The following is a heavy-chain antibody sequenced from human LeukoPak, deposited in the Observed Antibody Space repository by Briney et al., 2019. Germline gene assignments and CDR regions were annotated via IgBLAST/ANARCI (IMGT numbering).Heavy chain of an antibody. J-gene: IGHJ4*02. V-gene: IGHV1-2*02. CDR3: ARGDGDYVNDY. Sequence: GASVKVSCKASGYTFTDDYIHWVRQAPGQGLEWMGWINPNSGGTIYAEKFQGRVTMTRDTSISTAYMELSSLRYDDTAVYYCARGDGDYVNDYWGQGTLVTVSS. CDR2: INPNSGGT. D-gene: IGHD4-17*01. CDR1: GYTFTDDY.